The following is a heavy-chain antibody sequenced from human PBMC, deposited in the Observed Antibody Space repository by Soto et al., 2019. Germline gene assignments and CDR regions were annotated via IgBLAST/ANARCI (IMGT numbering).Heavy chain of an antibody. CDR3: ARDHHDYSNYKELQAYYYYYMDV. J-gene: IGHJ6*03. CDR1: GYTFTGYY. V-gene: IGHV1-2*04. Sequence: ASVKVSCKTSGYTFTGYYMHWVRQAPGQGLEWMGWINPNSGGTNYAQKFQGWVTMTRDTSISTAYMELSRLRSDDTAVYYCARDHHDYSNYKELQAYYYYYMDVWGKGTTVTVSS. D-gene: IGHD4-4*01. CDR2: INPNSGGT.